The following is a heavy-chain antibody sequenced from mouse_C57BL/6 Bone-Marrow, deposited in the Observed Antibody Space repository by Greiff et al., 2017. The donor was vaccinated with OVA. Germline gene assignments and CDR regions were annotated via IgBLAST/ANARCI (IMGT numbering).Heavy chain of an antibody. CDR2: INPSTGGT. Sequence: EVPLQESGPELVKPGASVKISCKASGYSFTGYYMNWVKQSPEKSLEWIGEINPSTGGTTYNQKFKAKATLTVDKSSSTAYMQLKSLTSEDSAVYYCARGGTSPFAYWGQGTLVTVSA. V-gene: IGHV1-42*01. D-gene: IGHD4-1*01. J-gene: IGHJ3*01. CDR1: GYSFTGYY. CDR3: ARGGTSPFAY.